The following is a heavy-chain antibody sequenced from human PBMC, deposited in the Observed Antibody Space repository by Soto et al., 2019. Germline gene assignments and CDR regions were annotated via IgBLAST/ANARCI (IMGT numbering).Heavy chain of an antibody. V-gene: IGHV3-23*01. D-gene: IGHD4-4*01. CDR1: GFTFSSYA. Sequence: EVQLLESGGGLVQPGGSLRLSCAASGFTFSSYAMSWVRQAPGKGLEWVSAISSSGGSTYYADSVKGRFTISRDNSKNTLYLQMNSLRAEDTAIYYCARLHFYSNFLFRPPDYWGQGTLVTVSS. CDR3: ARLHFYSNFLFRPPDY. J-gene: IGHJ4*02. CDR2: ISSSGGST.